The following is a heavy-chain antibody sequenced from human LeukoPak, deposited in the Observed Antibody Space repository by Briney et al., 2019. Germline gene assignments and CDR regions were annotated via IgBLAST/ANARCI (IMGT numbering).Heavy chain of an antibody. CDR2: INKDGSEK. Sequence: PGGSLRLSCIGSGMNNYWMTWVRQAPGKGLQSLANINKDGSEKYYLDSVKGRITISRDNMKNSMFLEINSLRAEDTGIYYCATDLNWVSHWGQGTLVTVSS. D-gene: IGHD3-16*01. CDR3: ATDLNWVSH. CDR1: GMNNYW. J-gene: IGHJ4*02. V-gene: IGHV3-7*01.